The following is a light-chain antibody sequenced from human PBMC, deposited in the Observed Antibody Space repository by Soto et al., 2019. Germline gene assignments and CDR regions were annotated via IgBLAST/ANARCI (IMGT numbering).Light chain of an antibody. V-gene: IGLV9-49*01. CDR1: SGYSNYK. J-gene: IGLJ2*01. CDR2: VGAGGIVG. Sequence: QLVLTQPPSASASLGASVTLTCTLSSGYSNYKGDWYQQRPGKGPRFVMRVGAGGIVGSKGDGTPDRFSVLCSGLNRYLTIKNIQEEDESDYHGGADHGSGSNFYVVFGGGTKLTVL. CDR3: GADHGSGSNFYVV.